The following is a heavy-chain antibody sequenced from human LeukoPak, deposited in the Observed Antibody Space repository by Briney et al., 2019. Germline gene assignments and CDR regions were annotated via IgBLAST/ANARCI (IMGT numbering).Heavy chain of an antibody. V-gene: IGHV3-23*01. D-gene: IGHD2-8*01. J-gene: IGHJ4*02. Sequence: EGSLPLSSPPSAFTFRNYAMTWVRQAPGKGLEWVSVVTGNGDTTYYADSLKGRFTISRDNSRNTLYLQMNSLRAEDTAVYHCARNAADCTTSACYDSWGQGTLVTVSS. CDR3: ARNAADCTTSACYDS. CDR1: AFTFRNYA. CDR2: VTGNGDTT.